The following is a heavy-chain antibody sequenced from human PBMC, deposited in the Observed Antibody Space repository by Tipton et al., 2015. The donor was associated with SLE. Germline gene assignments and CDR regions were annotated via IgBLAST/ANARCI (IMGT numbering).Heavy chain of an antibody. D-gene: IGHD1/OR15-1a*01. Sequence: RSLRLSCAASGFTFDDYAMHWVRQVPGKGLEWVSGLNWNGGTIGYADSVKRRFTVSRDNTKNSLYLQMNDLKLEDTAFYYCAKAWSNSPLFWFFDFWGRGTLVTVSS. J-gene: IGHJ2*01. CDR2: LNWNGGTI. CDR3: AKAWSNSPLFWFFDF. CDR1: GFTFDDYA. V-gene: IGHV3-9*01.